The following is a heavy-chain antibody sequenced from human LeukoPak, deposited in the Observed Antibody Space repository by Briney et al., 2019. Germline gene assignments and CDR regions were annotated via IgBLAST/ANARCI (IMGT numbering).Heavy chain of an antibody. CDR1: GFTFSSYS. Sequence: PGGSLRLSCAASGFTFSSYSMNWVRQAPGKGLEWVSSISSSSSYIYYADSVKGRFTISRDNAKNSLYLQMNSLRAEDTAVYYCASGGHMVRGVIRSFDYWGQGTLVTVSS. D-gene: IGHD3-10*01. J-gene: IGHJ4*02. CDR3: ASGGHMVRGVIRSFDY. CDR2: ISSSSSYI. V-gene: IGHV3-21*01.